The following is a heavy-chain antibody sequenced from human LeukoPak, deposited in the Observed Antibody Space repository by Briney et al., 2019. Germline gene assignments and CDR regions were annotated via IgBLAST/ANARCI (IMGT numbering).Heavy chain of an antibody. J-gene: IGHJ4*02. D-gene: IGHD2-2*01. CDR3: ARDGDHSCGDY. CDR2: IKGDGSKQ. CDR1: GFTVSSDD. V-gene: IGHV3-7*01. Sequence: GGSLRLSCAASGFTVSSDDMSWVRQAPGKGLEWVANIKGDGSKQYYVDSVKGRFTISRDNAKNSLYLQMYSLTAEDTAVYYCARDGDHSCGDYWGQGTLVTVSS.